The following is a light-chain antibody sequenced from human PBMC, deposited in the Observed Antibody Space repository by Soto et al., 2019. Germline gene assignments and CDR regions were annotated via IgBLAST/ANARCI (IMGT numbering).Light chain of an antibody. CDR2: EVS. Sequence: QSALTQPASVSGSPGQSITISCTGTSSDVGGYNYVSWYQQYPGKAPKFMIYEVSYRPSGVSNRFSGSKSGNTASLTISGLQAEDEADYYCSSYTSSSTYVFGTGNKVTVL. CDR3: SSYTSSSTYV. J-gene: IGLJ1*01. V-gene: IGLV2-14*01. CDR1: SSDVGGYNY.